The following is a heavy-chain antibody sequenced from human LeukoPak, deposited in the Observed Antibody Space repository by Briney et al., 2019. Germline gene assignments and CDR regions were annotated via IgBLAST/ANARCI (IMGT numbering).Heavy chain of an antibody. CDR2: IYYSGST. CDR1: GGSISSYY. Sequence: SETLSLTCTVSGGSISSYYWSWIRQPPGKGLEWIGYIYYSGSTNYNPSLKSRVTISVDTSKNQFSLKLSSVTAADTAVYYRGRVRNYYGSGTIDYWGQGTLVTVSS. V-gene: IGHV4-59*01. CDR3: GRVRNYYGSGTIDY. J-gene: IGHJ4*02. D-gene: IGHD3-10*01.